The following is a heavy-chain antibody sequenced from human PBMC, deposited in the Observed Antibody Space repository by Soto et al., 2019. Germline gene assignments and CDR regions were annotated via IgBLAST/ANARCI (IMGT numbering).Heavy chain of an antibody. D-gene: IGHD1-1*01. Sequence: PSETLSLTCTVSGGSISSGGYAWNWIRQAPGKGLEWIGYIYHSGYTLYNPSLKGRVTISVDKFKNHFSLNLTSVTAADTAVYYCARDQLEGNWFDPWGQGTLVTVSS. CDR1: GGSISSGGYA. CDR2: IYHSGYT. CDR3: ARDQLEGNWFDP. V-gene: IGHV4-30-2*01. J-gene: IGHJ5*02.